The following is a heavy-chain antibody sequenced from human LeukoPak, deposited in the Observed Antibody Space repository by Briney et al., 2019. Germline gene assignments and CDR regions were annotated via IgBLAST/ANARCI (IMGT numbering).Heavy chain of an antibody. D-gene: IGHD5-24*01. V-gene: IGHV3-7*01. CDR1: GFTFNSHS. CDR2: VKEDGREK. Sequence: GGSLRLSCAASGFTFNSHSMSWVRQAPRKGLEWVAYVKEDGREKDHVDSVKGRFTISRDNAKNSLYLQMNTLRADDTAVYYCARWRWLQSEFDYWGQGTLVTVSS. CDR3: ARWRWLQSEFDY. J-gene: IGHJ4*02.